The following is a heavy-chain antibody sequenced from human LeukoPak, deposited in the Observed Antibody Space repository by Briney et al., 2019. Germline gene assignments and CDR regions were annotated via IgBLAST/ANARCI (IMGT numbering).Heavy chain of an antibody. Sequence: ASVKVSCKASGYTFTGYYMHWVRQAPGRGLEWMGWMNPNSGNTGYAQKFQGRVTMTRNTSISTAYMELSSLRSEDTAVYYCARTCSSTSCSYYYGMDVWGQGTTVTVSS. CDR3: ARTCSSTSCSYYYGMDV. CDR2: MNPNSGNT. V-gene: IGHV1-8*02. D-gene: IGHD2-2*01. CDR1: GYTFTGYY. J-gene: IGHJ6*02.